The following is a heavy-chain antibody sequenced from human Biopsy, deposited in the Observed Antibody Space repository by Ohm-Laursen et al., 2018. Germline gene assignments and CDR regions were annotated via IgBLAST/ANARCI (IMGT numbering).Heavy chain of an antibody. D-gene: IGHD6-19*01. V-gene: IGHV4-38-2*01. CDR3: ARVDSGWAPFDK. CDR1: GYSISSDYR. CDR2: IFKDGNT. J-gene: IGHJ4*02. Sequence: SETLSLTWAVSGYSISSDYRWGWIRQAPGKTLEWLGNIFKDGNTHYNPSLRSRLIISIDTSKNQFSLMMTSVSGADTAVYFCARVDSGWAPFDKWGPGTLVTVSS.